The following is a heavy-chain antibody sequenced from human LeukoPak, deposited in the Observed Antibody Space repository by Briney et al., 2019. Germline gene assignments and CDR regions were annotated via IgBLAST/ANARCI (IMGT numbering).Heavy chain of an antibody. CDR1: GFTFSSYS. CDR3: GRDPHVYIGP. J-gene: IGHJ5*02. CDR2: ISSSSSYI. D-gene: IGHD5/OR15-5a*01. Sequence: GGSLRLSCAASGFTFSSYSMNWVRQAPGKGLEWVSSISSSSSYIYYADSVKGRVTISRDNAKNSLYLQMNSLRAEHTAVYFCGRDPHVYIGPWGQGSLVSVSS. V-gene: IGHV3-21*04.